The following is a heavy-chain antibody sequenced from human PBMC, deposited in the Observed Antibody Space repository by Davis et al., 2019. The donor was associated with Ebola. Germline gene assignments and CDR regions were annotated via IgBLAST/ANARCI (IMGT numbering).Heavy chain of an antibody. CDR3: AKDNYAVTIMVGAFDI. J-gene: IGHJ3*02. CDR2: IYTDGRM. Sequence: GGSLRLSCAASGFSVSDKYMSWVRQAPGKGLEWVSVIYTDGRMYHADSVKGRSTISRDNSKNTVYLQMHSLRVEDTAIYYCAKDNYAVTIMVGAFDIWGQGTVVTVSS. V-gene: IGHV3-53*01. CDR1: GFSVSDKY. D-gene: IGHD4-17*01.